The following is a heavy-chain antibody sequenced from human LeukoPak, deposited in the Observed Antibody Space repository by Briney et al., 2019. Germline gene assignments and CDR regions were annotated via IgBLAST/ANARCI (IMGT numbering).Heavy chain of an antibody. V-gene: IGHV3-74*01. CDR3: ARGGYSSNQIDP. CDR2: INSDGSST. J-gene: IGHJ5*02. Sequence: QPGRSLRPACAPSGLTFTSDWTHWVRHAPRKGLVWVSRINSDGSSTSYADSVKARFTISRDNAKNTLYLKMNSLRAEDTAVYYCARGGYSSNQIDPWRQGTLVTVSS. D-gene: IGHD6-13*01. CDR1: GLTFTSDW.